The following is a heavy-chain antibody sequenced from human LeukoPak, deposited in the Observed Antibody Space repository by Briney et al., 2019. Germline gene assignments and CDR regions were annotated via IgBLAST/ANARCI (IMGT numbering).Heavy chain of an antibody. V-gene: IGHV3-33*01. CDR2: IRYGGSHQ. CDR1: GFSFGSYG. Sequence: GRSLRLSCAASGFSFGSYGMHWVRQAPGKGLEWVAFIRYGGSHQFYADSVRGRFTISRDNPKNTLYLQMNSLRGEDTDVYFCARDSGTWFYLQDWGQGTLVTVSS. CDR3: ARDSGTWFYLQD. J-gene: IGHJ1*01. D-gene: IGHD2/OR15-2a*01.